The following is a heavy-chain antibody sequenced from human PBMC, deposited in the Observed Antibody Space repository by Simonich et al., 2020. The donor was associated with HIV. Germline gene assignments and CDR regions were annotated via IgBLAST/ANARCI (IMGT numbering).Heavy chain of an antibody. CDR3: VRRPIRGYYDGSGYGDY. V-gene: IGHV4-34*01. J-gene: IGHJ4*02. D-gene: IGHD3-22*01. CDR2: ITYSGST. CDR1: GGSFSGYY. Sequence: QVQLQQWGAGLLKPSETLSLTCAVYGGSFSGYYWSWIRQSPGRGLEWIGEITYSGSTNYKPSLKSRVTISVDTSKKQFSLKLNSVTVADTAVYYCVRRPIRGYYDGSGYGDYWGQGTLVTVSS.